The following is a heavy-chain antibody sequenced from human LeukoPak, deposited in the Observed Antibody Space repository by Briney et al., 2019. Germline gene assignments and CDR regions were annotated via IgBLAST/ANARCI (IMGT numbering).Heavy chain of an antibody. Sequence: SETLSLTCAVYGGSFSGYYWSWIRQPPGKGLEWIGEINHSGSTNYNPSLKSRVTISVDTSKNQFSLKLSSVTAADTAVYYCARGREKKAAGPYYFDYWGQGTLVPVSS. V-gene: IGHV4-34*01. CDR3: ARGREKKAAGPYYFDY. J-gene: IGHJ4*02. CDR1: GGSFSGYY. D-gene: IGHD6-13*01. CDR2: INHSGST.